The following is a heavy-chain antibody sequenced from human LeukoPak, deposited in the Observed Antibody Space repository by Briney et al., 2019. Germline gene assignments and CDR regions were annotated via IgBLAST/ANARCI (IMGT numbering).Heavy chain of an antibody. CDR1: GGSISSYY. CDR2: IYYSGST. Sequence: SETLSLTCTVSGGSISSYYWSWIRQPPGKGLEWIGYIYYSGSTNYNPSLKSRVTISVDTSKNQFSLKLSSVTAADTAVYYCARAGGGIAAAGFAFDIWGQGTMVTVSS. CDR3: ARAGGGIAAAGFAFDI. J-gene: IGHJ3*02. V-gene: IGHV4-59*01. D-gene: IGHD6-13*01.